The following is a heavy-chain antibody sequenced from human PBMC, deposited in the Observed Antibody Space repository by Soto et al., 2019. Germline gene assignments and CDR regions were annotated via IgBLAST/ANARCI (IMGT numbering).Heavy chain of an antibody. J-gene: IGHJ6*02. CDR1: GYTLTDNY. Sequence: QVQLVQSGAEVKRPGASVKVSCKASGYTLTDNYMHWVREAPGQGLEWMGWINPNGGTNYAQKFQGRVTMTRDTSISTAYMELSRLRSEDTAVYYCARPSIVVVPAADPGAGYYYGMDVWGQGTTVTVSS. D-gene: IGHD2-2*01. V-gene: IGHV1-2*02. CDR3: ARPSIVVVPAADPGAGYYYGMDV. CDR2: INPNGGT.